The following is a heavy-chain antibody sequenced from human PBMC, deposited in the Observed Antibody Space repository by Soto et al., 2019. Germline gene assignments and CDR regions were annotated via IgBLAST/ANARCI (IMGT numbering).Heavy chain of an antibody. D-gene: IGHD4-17*01. Sequence: SETLSLTCAVSGGSISSSNWWSWVRQPPGKGLEWIGEIYHSGSTNYNPSLKSRVTISVDTSKNQFSLKLSSVTAADTAVYYCARSYGDYVSGIDYWGQGTLVTVSS. J-gene: IGHJ4*02. CDR3: ARSYGDYVSGIDY. V-gene: IGHV4-4*02. CDR2: IYHSGST. CDR1: GGSISSSNW.